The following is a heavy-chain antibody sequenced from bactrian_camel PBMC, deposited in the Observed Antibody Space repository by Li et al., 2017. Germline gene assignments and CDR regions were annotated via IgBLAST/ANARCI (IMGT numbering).Heavy chain of an antibody. CDR2: ANPGGSTL. Sequence: DVQLVESGGGSVQAGGSLRLSCSASEDTYSEYDDSTPYNCMGWFRQSPGKDRERVATANPGGSTLYYSDSVKGRFTIAQDNDKGTLTLQMNDLKPEDTGMYYCAAARSRTWSCFEFNDYGQGTQVTVS. V-gene: IGHV3S40*01. J-gene: IGHJ4*01. CDR1: EDTYSEYDDSTPYNC. D-gene: IGHD4*01.